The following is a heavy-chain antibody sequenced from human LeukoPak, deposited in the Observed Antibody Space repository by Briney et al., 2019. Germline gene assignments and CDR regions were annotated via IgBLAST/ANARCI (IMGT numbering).Heavy chain of an antibody. CDR1: GFTFSSYA. CDR3: AKDHSRGGSGPLLWFGEFSYDAFDI. J-gene: IGHJ3*02. D-gene: IGHD3-10*01. Sequence: GGSLRLSCAASGFTFSSYAMSWVRQAPGKGLEWVSAISGSGGSTYYADSVKGRFTISRDNSKNTLYLQMSSLRAEDTAVYYCAKDHSRGGSGPLLWFGEFSYDAFDIWGQGTMVTVSS. CDR2: ISGSGGST. V-gene: IGHV3-23*01.